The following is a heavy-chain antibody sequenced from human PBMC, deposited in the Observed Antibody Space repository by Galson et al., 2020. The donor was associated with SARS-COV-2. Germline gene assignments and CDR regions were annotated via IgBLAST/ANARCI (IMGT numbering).Heavy chain of an antibody. CDR3: ARTPEYQLLYYYYMDV. D-gene: IGHD2-2*01. Sequence: SQTLSLTCTVSGGSISSYHWSWIRQPPGKGLEWIGYIYYSGSTNYNPPLKSRVTISVDTSKNQFSLKLSSVTAADTAVYYCARTPEYQLLYYYYMDVWGKGTTVTVSS. V-gene: IGHV4-59*01. J-gene: IGHJ6*03. CDR2: IYYSGST. CDR1: GGSISSYH.